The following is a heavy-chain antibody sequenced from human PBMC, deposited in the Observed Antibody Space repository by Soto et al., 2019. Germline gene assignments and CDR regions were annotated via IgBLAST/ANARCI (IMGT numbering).Heavy chain of an antibody. V-gene: IGHV3-33*01. CDR1: GFTFSSYG. CDR3: ARGAGNYYDSSGYFDY. D-gene: IGHD3-22*01. Sequence: GGSLRLSCAASGFTFSSYGMHWVRQAPGKGLEWVAVIWYDGSNKYYADSVKCRFTISRDNSKNTLYLQMNSLRAEDTAVYYCARGAGNYYDSSGYFDYWGQGTLVTVSS. CDR2: IWYDGSNK. J-gene: IGHJ4*02.